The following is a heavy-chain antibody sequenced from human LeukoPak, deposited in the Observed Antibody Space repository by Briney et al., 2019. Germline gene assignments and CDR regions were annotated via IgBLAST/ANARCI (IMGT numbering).Heavy chain of an antibody. J-gene: IGHJ6*02. Sequence: PSQTLSLTCTVSGGSISSGDYYWSWIRQPPGTGLEWIGYIYYSGSTYYNPSLKSRVTISVDTSKNQFSLKLSSVTAADTAVYYCARASMVRAKIFSRYYYGMDVWGQGTTVTVSS. CDR2: IYYSGST. D-gene: IGHD3-10*01. V-gene: IGHV4-30-4*01. CDR1: GGSISSGDYY. CDR3: ARASMVRAKIFSRYYYGMDV.